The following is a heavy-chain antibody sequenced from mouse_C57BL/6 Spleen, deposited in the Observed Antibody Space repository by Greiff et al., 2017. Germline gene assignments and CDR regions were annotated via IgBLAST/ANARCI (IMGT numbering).Heavy chain of an antibody. D-gene: IGHD6-1*01. J-gene: IGHJ2*01. Sequence: EVKLMESGGGLVKPGGSLKLSCAASGFTFSDYGMHWVRQAPEKGLEWVAYISSASSTIYYSDTVKGRFTLSRDNAKNTLFLQMTSLRSEDTAMYYCARESYSSSHYWGQGTTRTVSS. CDR2: ISSASSTI. CDR1: GFTFSDYG. CDR3: ARESYSSSHY. V-gene: IGHV5-17*01.